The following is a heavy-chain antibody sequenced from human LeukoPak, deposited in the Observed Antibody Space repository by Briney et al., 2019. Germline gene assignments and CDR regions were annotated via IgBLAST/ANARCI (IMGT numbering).Heavy chain of an antibody. CDR2: IYYSGST. D-gene: IGHD3-10*01. Sequence: SETLSLTCTVAGGSISSGGYYWSWILQHPGNGLEWIGYIYYSGSTYYNPSLKSRVTISVDTSKNQFSLKLSSVTAADTAVYHCARDSSIYGSGSYDYWGQGTLVTVSS. J-gene: IGHJ4*02. CDR3: ARDSSIYGSGSYDY. CDR1: GGSISSGGYY. V-gene: IGHV4-31*03.